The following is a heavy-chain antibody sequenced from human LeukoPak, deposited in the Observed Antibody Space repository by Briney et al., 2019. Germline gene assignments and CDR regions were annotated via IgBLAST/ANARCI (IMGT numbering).Heavy chain of an antibody. CDR2: IIPIFGTA. Sequence: ASVKVSCKASGGTFISYAISWVRQAPGQGLEWMGGIIPIFGTANYAQKFQGRVTITADESTSTAYMELSSLRSEDTAVYYCARGVTGGNFDYWGQGTLVTVSS. V-gene: IGHV1-69*01. CDR1: GGTFISYA. CDR3: ARGVTGGNFDY. J-gene: IGHJ4*02. D-gene: IGHD4-23*01.